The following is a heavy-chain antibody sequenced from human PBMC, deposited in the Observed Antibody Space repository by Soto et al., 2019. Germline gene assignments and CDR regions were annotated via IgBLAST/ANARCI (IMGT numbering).Heavy chain of an antibody. CDR1: GFTFSGSA. CDR3: TRRGDQVGATIDY. V-gene: IGHV3-73*01. J-gene: IGHJ4*02. CDR2: IGSKLNTYAT. D-gene: IGHD1-26*01. Sequence: GALRLSCAASGFTFSGSAMHWVRQASGKGLEWVGHIGSKLNTYATAYAASVKGRFIISRDDSKNTAFLQMNSLKTEDTAVYYCTRRGDQVGATIDYWGKGTLVTVSS.